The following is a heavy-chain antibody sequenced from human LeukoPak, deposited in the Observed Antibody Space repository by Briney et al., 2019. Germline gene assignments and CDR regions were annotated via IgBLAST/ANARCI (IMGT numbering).Heavy chain of an antibody. J-gene: IGHJ6*02. Sequence: ASVKVSCKASGYTFTSYDTNWVRQATGQGLEWMGWMNPNSGNTGYAQKFQGRVTMTRNTSISTAYMELSSLRSEDTAVYYCARGHLSTVDTLGGYYYYGMDVWGQGTTVTVSS. CDR2: MNPNSGNT. CDR3: ARGHLSTVDTLGGYYYYGMDV. D-gene: IGHD4-23*01. V-gene: IGHV1-8*01. CDR1: GYTFTSYD.